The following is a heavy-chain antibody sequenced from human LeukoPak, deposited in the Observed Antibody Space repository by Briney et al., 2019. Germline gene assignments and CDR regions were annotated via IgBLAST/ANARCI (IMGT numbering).Heavy chain of an antibody. V-gene: IGHV3-9*01. Sequence: GRSLRLSCAASGFTFDDYAMHWVRQAPGKGLEWVSGISWDSGSIGYADSVKGRFTISRDNAKNSLCLQMNSLRPEDTALYYCAKDSSSSWYRDFDYWGQGTLVTVSS. CDR2: ISWDSGSI. J-gene: IGHJ4*02. CDR3: AKDSSSSWYRDFDY. D-gene: IGHD6-13*01. CDR1: GFTFDDYA.